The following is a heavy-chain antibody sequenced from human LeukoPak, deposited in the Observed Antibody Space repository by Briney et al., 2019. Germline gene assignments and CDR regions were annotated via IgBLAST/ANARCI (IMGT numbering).Heavy chain of an antibody. D-gene: IGHD6-13*01. J-gene: IGHJ4*02. Sequence: GGSLRLSCAASGFTISRHWMSWVRQAPGKGLEWVANVKQDGSEEFYVDSVKGRFTISRDNAKNSLYLQMNSLRADDTAVYYCARAKFKEAAATDCWGQGTLVTVSS. CDR1: GFTISRHW. V-gene: IGHV3-7*01. CDR2: VKQDGSEE. CDR3: ARAKFKEAAATDC.